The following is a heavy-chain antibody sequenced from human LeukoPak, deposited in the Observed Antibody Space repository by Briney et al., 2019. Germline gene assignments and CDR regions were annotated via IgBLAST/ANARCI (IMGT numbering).Heavy chain of an antibody. Sequence: PSETLSLTCTVSGGSISSYYWSWIRQPPGKGLEEIGYIYYSGSTNYNPSLKSRVTISVDTSKNQFSLELSSVTAADTAVYYCARSTHGGWFDPWGQGTLVTVSS. CDR2: IYYSGST. D-gene: IGHD3-10*01. J-gene: IGHJ5*02. CDR3: ARSTHGGWFDP. V-gene: IGHV4-59*01. CDR1: GGSISSYY.